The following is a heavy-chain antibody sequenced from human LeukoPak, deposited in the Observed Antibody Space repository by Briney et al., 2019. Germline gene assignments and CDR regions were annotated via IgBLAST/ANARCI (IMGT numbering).Heavy chain of an antibody. CDR1: GGSISGHY. CDR2: IYYSGST. D-gene: IGHD4-23*01. V-gene: IGHV4-59*11. CDR3: ARDGDGGWLDH. Sequence: PSETLSLTCTVSGGSISGHYWSWIRLPPGKGLEWIGYIYYSGSTSYNPSLKTRVTISLDTSKNQFSLKLSSMTAADTAVYYCARDGDGGWLDHWGQGTLVTVSS. J-gene: IGHJ5*02.